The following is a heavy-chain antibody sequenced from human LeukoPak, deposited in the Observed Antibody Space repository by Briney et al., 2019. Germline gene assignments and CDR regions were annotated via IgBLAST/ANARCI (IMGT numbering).Heavy chain of an antibody. CDR2: ISYDGSSK. CDR3: ARARSSYGYGDAFDI. D-gene: IGHD5-18*01. J-gene: IGHJ3*02. Sequence: GGSLLLSCAASGFTFITYAMHWVRQAPGKGLEWVAVISYDGSSKYYADSVKGRFTISRDNSKNTLYLQMNSLRAEDTAVYYCARARSSYGYGDAFDIWGQGTMVTVSS. V-gene: IGHV3-30*04. CDR1: GFTFITYA.